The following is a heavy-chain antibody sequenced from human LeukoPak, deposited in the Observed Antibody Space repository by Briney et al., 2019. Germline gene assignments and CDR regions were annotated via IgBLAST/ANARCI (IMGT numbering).Heavy chain of an antibody. CDR2: INTNTGNP. J-gene: IGHJ6*03. D-gene: IGHD3-10*01. CDR3: ARASTGSLGYYYYMDV. CDR1: GYTFTSYA. Sequence: ASVKVSCKASGYTFTSYAMNWVRQAPGQGLEWMGWINTNTGNPTYAQGFTGRFVFSLDTSVSTAYLQISSLKAEDTAVYYCARASTGSLGYYYYMDVWGKGTTVTVSS. V-gene: IGHV7-4-1*02.